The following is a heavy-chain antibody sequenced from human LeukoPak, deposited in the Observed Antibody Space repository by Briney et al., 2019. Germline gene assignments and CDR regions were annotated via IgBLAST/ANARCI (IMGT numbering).Heavy chain of an antibody. Sequence: PGGSLRLSCAASGFTFSSYSMNWVRQAPGKGLEWVSSISSSSSYIYYADSVKGRFTISRDNAKNSLYLQMNSLRAEDTAVYYCAREVISMVRGAPSYYYGMDVWGQGTTVTVSS. V-gene: IGHV3-21*01. J-gene: IGHJ6*02. CDR3: AREVISMVRGAPSYYYGMDV. CDR1: GFTFSSYS. D-gene: IGHD3-10*01. CDR2: ISSSSSYI.